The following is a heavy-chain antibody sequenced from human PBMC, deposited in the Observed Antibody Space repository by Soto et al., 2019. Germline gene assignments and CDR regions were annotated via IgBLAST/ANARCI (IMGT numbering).Heavy chain of an antibody. CDR1: GGSISSYY. J-gene: IGHJ4*02. V-gene: IGHV4-59*01. D-gene: IGHD3-16*01. CDR2: IYYSGST. CDR3: ARGGITPDY. Sequence: QVQLQESGPGLVKPSETLSLTCTVSGGSISSYYWSWIRQPPGKGLEWIGYIYYSGSTNYNPSLKXRXTXXVDTSKNQFSLKLSSVTAADTAVYYCARGGITPDYWGQGTLVTVSS.